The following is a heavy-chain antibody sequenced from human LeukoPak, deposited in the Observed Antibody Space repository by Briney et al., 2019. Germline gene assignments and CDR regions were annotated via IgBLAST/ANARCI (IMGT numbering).Heavy chain of an antibody. Sequence: GGSLRLSCAASGFTFSRYCMHWVRQAPGKGLVWVSRMNTDGSRIDYADSVKGRFTISRDNAKNSLYLQMNSLGAEDTVVYSCASDFTGRDDYWGQGTLVTVSS. J-gene: IGHJ4*02. CDR3: ASDFTGRDDY. V-gene: IGHV3-74*01. CDR2: MNTDGSRI. CDR1: GFTFSRYC. D-gene: IGHD2-8*02.